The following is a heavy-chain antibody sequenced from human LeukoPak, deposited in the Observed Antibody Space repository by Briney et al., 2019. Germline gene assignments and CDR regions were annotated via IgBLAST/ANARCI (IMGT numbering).Heavy chain of an antibody. J-gene: IGHJ4*02. Sequence: SETLSLTCTVSGGSISSLYWSWIRQPAGKGLEWIGRIYTSGSTNYNPSLRSRVTMSVDTSKNQFSLKLSSVTAADTAVYYCARQYCSSTSCSYYFDYWGQGTLVTVSS. V-gene: IGHV4-4*07. CDR1: GGSISSLY. D-gene: IGHD2-2*01. CDR2: IYTSGST. CDR3: ARQYCSSTSCSYYFDY.